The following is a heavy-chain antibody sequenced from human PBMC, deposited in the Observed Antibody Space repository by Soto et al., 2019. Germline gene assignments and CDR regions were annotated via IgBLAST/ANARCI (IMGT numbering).Heavy chain of an antibody. CDR1: GGSFSGYY. D-gene: IGHD2-15*01. CDR3: ARIVRYCSGGSCLRSYWYFDL. Sequence: QVQLQQWGAGLLKPSETLSLTCAVYGGSFSGYYWSWIRQPPGKGLEWIGEINHSGSTNYNPSLKSRVTISVDTSKNQFSLTLSSVTAADTAVYYCARIVRYCSGGSCLRSYWYFDLWGRGTLVTVSS. V-gene: IGHV4-34*01. CDR2: INHSGST. J-gene: IGHJ2*01.